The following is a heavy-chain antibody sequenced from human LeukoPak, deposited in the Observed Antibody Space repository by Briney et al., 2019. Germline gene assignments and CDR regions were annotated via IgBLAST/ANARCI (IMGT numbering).Heavy chain of an antibody. CDR2: INHSGST. CDR3: ARESTGLVVVAAPGYYYYMDV. CDR1: GGSFSGYY. J-gene: IGHJ6*03. D-gene: IGHD2-15*01. V-gene: IGHV4-34*01. Sequence: PSETLSLTCAVYGGSFSGYYWSWIRQPPGKGLEWIGEINHSGSTNYNPSLKSRVTISVDTSKNQFSLKLSSVTAADTAVYYCARESTGLVVVAAPGYYYYMDVWGKGTTATVSS.